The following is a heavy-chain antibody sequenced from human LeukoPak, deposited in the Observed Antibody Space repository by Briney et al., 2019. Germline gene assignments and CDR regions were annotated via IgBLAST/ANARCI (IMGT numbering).Heavy chain of an antibody. CDR1: GYTFTNYY. CDR3: ARDFNGPYGDYVEDI. D-gene: IGHD4-17*01. J-gene: IGHJ3*02. CDR2: INPSGGST. V-gene: IGHV1-46*01. Sequence: GASVKVSCKASGYTFTNYYMHWVRQAPGQGLEWMGIINPSGGSTSYAQKFQGRVTMTRDTSTSTVYMELSSLRSEDTAVYYCARDFNGPYGDYVEDIWGQGTMVTVSS.